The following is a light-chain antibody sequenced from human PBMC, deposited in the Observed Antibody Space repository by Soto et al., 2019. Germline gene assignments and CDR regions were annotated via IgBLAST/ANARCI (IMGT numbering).Light chain of an antibody. Sequence: QPALTQPASVSGSPGQSITISCTGTHSDIGNYNYVSWYQHLPGKAPKLMIYDVGSRPSGVSSRFSGSKSGNTASLAISGLQAEDEADYYCNSYREDHPRFYVFGTGTKVTVL. CDR1: HSDIGNYNY. CDR3: NSYREDHPRFYV. V-gene: IGLV2-14*03. J-gene: IGLJ1*01. CDR2: DVG.